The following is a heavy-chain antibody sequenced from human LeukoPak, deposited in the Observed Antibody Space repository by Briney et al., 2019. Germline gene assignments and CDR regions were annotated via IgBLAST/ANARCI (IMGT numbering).Heavy chain of an antibody. CDR3: ARFSSLGFSGDP. J-gene: IGHJ5*02. Sequence: GVSLRLSCAASGFTFSSYSMNWVRQAPGKGLEWVSSISSSSSYIYYADSVKGRFTISRDNAKNSLYLQTNSLRAEDTAVYYCARFSSLGFSGDPWGQGTLVTVSS. V-gene: IGHV3-21*01. CDR2: ISSSSSYI. CDR1: GFTFSSYS. D-gene: IGHD3-10*01.